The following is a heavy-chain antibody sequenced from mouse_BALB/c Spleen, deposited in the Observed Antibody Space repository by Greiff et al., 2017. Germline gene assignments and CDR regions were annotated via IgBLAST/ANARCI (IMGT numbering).Heavy chain of an antibody. V-gene: IGHV14-3*02. CDR3: ARGNYDAMDY. CDR2: IDPANGNT. Sequence: EVQLQQSGAELVKPGASVKLSCTASGFNIKDTYMHWVKQRPEQGLEWIGRIDPANGNTKYDLKFQGKATITADTSSNTAYLQLSSLTSEDTAVYYCARGNYDAMDYWGQGTSVTVSS. J-gene: IGHJ4*01. CDR1: GFNIKDTY. D-gene: IGHD2-1*01.